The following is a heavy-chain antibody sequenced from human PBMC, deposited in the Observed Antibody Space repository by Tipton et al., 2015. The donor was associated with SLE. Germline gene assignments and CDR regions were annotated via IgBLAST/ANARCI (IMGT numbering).Heavy chain of an antibody. CDR3: ARVLGSFYGMDV. Sequence: SLRLSCVGSGFTFSNYAMTWVRQAPGKGLEWVSVVYAGGNTGGSRYYADSVKGRFTISRDNSKNTLFLQMDSLRAEDTAVYYCARVLGSFYGMDVWGQGTTVTVSS. J-gene: IGHJ6*02. V-gene: IGHV3-NL1*01. D-gene: IGHD6-13*01. CDR2: VYAGGNTGGSR. CDR1: GFTFSNYA.